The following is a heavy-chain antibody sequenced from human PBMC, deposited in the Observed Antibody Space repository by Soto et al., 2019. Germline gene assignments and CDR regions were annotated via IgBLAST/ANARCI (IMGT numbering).Heavy chain of an antibody. Sequence: SETLSLTCTVSGGSISSGDYYWSWIRQPPGKGLEWIGYIYYSGSTYYNPSLKSRVTISVDTSKNQFSLKLSSVTAADTAVYYCARLPTPGSARFGRFDPWGQGTLVTVSS. CDR1: GGSISSGDYY. J-gene: IGHJ5*02. D-gene: IGHD3-16*01. CDR2: IYYSGST. V-gene: IGHV4-30-4*01. CDR3: ARLPTPGSARFGRFDP.